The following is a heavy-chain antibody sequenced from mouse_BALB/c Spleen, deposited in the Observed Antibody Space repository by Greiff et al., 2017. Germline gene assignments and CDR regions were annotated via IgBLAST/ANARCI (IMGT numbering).Heavy chain of an antibody. Sequence: EVKLVESGGGLVQPGGSMKLSCVASGFTFSNYWMNWVRQSPEKGLEWVAEIRLKSNNYATHYAESVKGRFTISRDDSKSSVYLQMNNLRAEDTGIYYCTRVTTLYYYAMDYWGQGTSVTVSS. CDR1: GFTFSNYW. CDR2: IRLKSNNYAT. V-gene: IGHV6-6*02. CDR3: TRVTTLYYYAMDY. J-gene: IGHJ4*01. D-gene: IGHD2-3*01.